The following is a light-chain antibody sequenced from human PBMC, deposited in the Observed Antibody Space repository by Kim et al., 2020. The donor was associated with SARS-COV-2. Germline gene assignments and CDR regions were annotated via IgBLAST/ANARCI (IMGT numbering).Light chain of an antibody. CDR2: EDS. Sequence: SYELTQPPAVSVSPGQTARITCSGDALPKKYASWYQQKSGQAPVLVIYEDSKRPSGIPERFSGSSSGTMATLTISGAQVEDEADYYCYSTDISGNPPFGGGTKLTVL. CDR1: ALPKKY. J-gene: IGLJ2*01. V-gene: IGLV3-10*01. CDR3: YSTDISGNPP.